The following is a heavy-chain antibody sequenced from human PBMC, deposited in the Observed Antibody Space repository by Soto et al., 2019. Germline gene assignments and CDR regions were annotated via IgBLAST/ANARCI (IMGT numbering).Heavy chain of an antibody. J-gene: IGHJ6*03. CDR3: AEAILDF. V-gene: IGHV4-34*01. Sequence: SETLSLTCAVYGGSFSGYYWSWIRQPPGKWLEWIGEINHSGSTNYNPSLKSRVTISVDTSKNQFSLKLSSVTAADTAVYYCAEAILDFSGKRTTVTVS. CDR2: INHSGST. CDR1: GGSFSGYY. D-gene: IGHD3-3*01.